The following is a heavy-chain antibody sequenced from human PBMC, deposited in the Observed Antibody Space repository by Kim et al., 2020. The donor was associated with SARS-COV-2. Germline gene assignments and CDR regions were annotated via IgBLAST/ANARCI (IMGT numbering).Heavy chain of an antibody. D-gene: IGHD3-9*01. CDR3: ARWVLRYFDHRDTFDY. CDR2: ISPYNGNT. CDR1: GYTFTSYG. Sequence: ASVKVSCKASGYTFTSYGISWVRQAPGQGLEWMGWISPYNGNTNYAQKLQGRVTMTTDTSTSTAYMELRSLRSDDTAVYYCARWVLRYFDHRDTFDYWGQGALVTVSS. V-gene: IGHV1-18*01. J-gene: IGHJ4*02.